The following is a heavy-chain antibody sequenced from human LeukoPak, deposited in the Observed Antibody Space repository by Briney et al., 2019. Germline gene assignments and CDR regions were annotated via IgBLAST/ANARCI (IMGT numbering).Heavy chain of an antibody. CDR3: ARDRDFDY. CDR2: ISSSSSYI. V-gene: IGHV3-21*01. Sequence: SGGSLRLSCAASGFTFNNYNMNWVRQAPGKGLGWVSSISSSSSYIYYADSVKGRFTISRDNAKNSLYLQMNRLRVEDTAVYYCARDRDFDYWGQGTLVTVSS. D-gene: IGHD5-24*01. J-gene: IGHJ4*02. CDR1: GFTFNNYN.